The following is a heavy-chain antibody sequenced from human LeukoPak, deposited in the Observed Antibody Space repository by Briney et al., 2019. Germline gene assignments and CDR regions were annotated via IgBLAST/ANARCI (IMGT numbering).Heavy chain of an antibody. Sequence: PGGSLRLSCAASGFTFDDYAMHWVRQAPGKGLEWVSLISGDGGSTYYADSVKGRFTISRDNSKTSLYLQLNSLRTEDTALYYCANDHGGYHLPGFDYWGQGTLVTVSS. V-gene: IGHV3-43*02. J-gene: IGHJ4*02. CDR2: ISGDGGST. D-gene: IGHD2-2*01. CDR3: ANDHGGYHLPGFDY. CDR1: GFTFDDYA.